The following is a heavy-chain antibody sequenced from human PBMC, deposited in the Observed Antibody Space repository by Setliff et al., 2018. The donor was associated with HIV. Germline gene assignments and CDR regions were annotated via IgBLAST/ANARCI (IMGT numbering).Heavy chain of an antibody. CDR3: ARGGAVELWFRYFDF. D-gene: IGHD3-16*02. CDR2: FIPILGKV. V-gene: IGHV1-69*10. Sequence: ASVKVSCKASGISFSSYPISWVRQAPGQGLEWMGVFIPILGKVHYAQKFQGRVTITADESTSTAYMGLSSLKSEDTAVYYCARGGAVELWFRYFDFWGLGTLVTVSS. CDR1: GISFSSYP. J-gene: IGHJ4*02.